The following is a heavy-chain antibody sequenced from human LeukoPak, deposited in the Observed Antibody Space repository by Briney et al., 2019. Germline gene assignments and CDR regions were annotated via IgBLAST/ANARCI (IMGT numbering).Heavy chain of an antibody. V-gene: IGHV1-69*04. J-gene: IGHJ4*02. CDR1: GYAFTRYG. D-gene: IGHD6-19*01. Sequence: GASVKVSCKASGYAFTRYGISWVRQAPGQGLEWMGRIIPILGIANYAQKFQGRVTITADKSTSTAYMELSSLRSEDTAVYYCAIELPGIAVAGTHPFDYWGQGTLVTVSS. CDR2: IIPILGIA. CDR3: AIELPGIAVAGTHPFDY.